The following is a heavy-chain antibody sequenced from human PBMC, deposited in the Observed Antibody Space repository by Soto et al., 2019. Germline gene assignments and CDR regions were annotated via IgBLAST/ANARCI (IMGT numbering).Heavy chain of an antibody. J-gene: IGHJ5*01. D-gene: IGHD2-2*01. V-gene: IGHV1-18*01. CDR1: GYTFTSYG. CDR2: ISAYNGNT. CDR3: ARVEDPRYCSSTSCYYDS. Sequence: ASVKVSCKASGYTFTSYGISWVRQAPGQGLEWMGWISAYNGNTNYAQKLQGRVTMTTDTSTSTAYMELRSLRSDDTAVYYCARVEDPRYCSSTSCYYDSWGQGTLVTVSS.